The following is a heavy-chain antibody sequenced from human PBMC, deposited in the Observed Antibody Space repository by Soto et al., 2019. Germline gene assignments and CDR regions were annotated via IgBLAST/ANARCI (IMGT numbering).Heavy chain of an antibody. J-gene: IGHJ6*03. D-gene: IGHD3-16*01. CDR2: ISSNGRST. Sequence: EVQLVESGGGFAQPGESRRLSCVGSGFTFSNFAMHWVRQAPGKGLEYVSVISSNGRSTDYANSVKGRFTISRDNSKNTLYLQMCNLRDEDMAVYYCARGEDYTWGKTAAYYYYHMDVWGKGTTVTVS. CDR3: ARGEDYTWGKTAAYYYYHMDV. CDR1: GFTFSNFA. V-gene: IGHV3-64*01.